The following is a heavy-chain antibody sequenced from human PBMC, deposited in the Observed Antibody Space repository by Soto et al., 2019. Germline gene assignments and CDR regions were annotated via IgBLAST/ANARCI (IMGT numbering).Heavy chain of an antibody. J-gene: IGHJ4*02. CDR2: IYYSGST. CDR1: GGSISSSSYY. V-gene: IGHV4-39*01. CDR3: ATVGGGRGPI. Sequence: QLQLQESGPGLVKPSETLSLTCTVSGGSISSSSYYWGWIRQPPGKGLEWIGSIYYSGSTYYNPSLKSRVTISVDTSKNQFSLRLSSVTAADTAVYYCATVGGGRGPIWGQGTLVTVSS. D-gene: IGHD3-10*01.